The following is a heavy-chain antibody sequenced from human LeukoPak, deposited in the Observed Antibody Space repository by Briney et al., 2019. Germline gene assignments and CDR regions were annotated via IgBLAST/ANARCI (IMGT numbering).Heavy chain of an antibody. J-gene: IGHJ5*02. V-gene: IGHV1-69*04. Sequence: GASVKLSCKASGGTFSSYAISWVRQAPGQGLEWMGRIIPILGIANYAQEFQGRVTITADKSTSTAYMELSSLRSEDTAVYYCARVRSTRSTIFGVVLNWFDPWGQGTLVTVSS. D-gene: IGHD3-3*01. CDR1: GGTFSSYA. CDR2: IIPILGIA. CDR3: ARVRSTRSTIFGVVLNWFDP.